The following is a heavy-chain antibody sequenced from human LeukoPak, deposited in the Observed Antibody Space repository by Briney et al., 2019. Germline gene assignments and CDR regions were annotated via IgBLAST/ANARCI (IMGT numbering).Heavy chain of an antibody. V-gene: IGHV3-23*01. CDR2: IGGNGGST. Sequence: QPGGSLRLSCAASGFTFSSYAMSWVRQAPGKGLEWVSTIGGNGGSTYYADSVKGRFTISRDNSKNTLYLQMNSLRAEDTAVYYCAKASRVDFVVVVAGFEYWGQGTLVTVSS. J-gene: IGHJ4*02. D-gene: IGHD2-15*01. CDR3: AKASRVDFVVVVAGFEY. CDR1: GFTFSSYA.